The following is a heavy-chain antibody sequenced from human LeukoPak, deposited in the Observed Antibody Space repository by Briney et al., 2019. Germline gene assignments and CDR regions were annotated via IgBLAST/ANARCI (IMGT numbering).Heavy chain of an antibody. CDR2: IYTSGST. D-gene: IGHD6-6*01. CDR3: ARGGAYSSSYYYYMDV. Sequence: SETLSLTCTVSGGSISSYYGSWIRQPARKGLEWIGRIYTSGSTNYNPSLKSRVTISVDKSKNQFSLKLSSVTAADTAVYYCARGGAYSSSYYYYMDVWGKGTTVTVSS. V-gene: IGHV4-4*07. J-gene: IGHJ6*03. CDR1: GGSISSYY.